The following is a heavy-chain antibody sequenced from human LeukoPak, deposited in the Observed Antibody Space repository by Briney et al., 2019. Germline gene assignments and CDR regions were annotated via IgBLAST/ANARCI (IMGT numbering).Heavy chain of an antibody. J-gene: IGHJ4*02. Sequence: SGGSLRLSCAVSGFPFSVYEMNWVRQAPGEGLEWVASINPEGSYTPYVDSVRGRFTISRDNDNNFLYLQMDSLRDGDTAVYYCAKLKGHQTLYIYGGQGILVIFPS. CDR1: GFPFSVYE. CDR3: AKLKGHQTLYIY. D-gene: IGHD3-9*01. V-gene: IGHV3-7*01. CDR2: INPEGSYT.